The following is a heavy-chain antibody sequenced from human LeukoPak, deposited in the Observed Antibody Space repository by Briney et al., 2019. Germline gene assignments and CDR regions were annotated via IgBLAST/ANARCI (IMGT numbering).Heavy chain of an antibody. Sequence: GGSLRLSRAASGFTFDDYAMHWVRQAPGKGLEWVSGISWNSGSIGYADSVKGRFTISRDNAKNSLYLQMNSLRAEDMALYYCAKADVDTAMDPYYFDYWGQGTLVTVSS. V-gene: IGHV3-9*03. CDR1: GFTFDDYA. J-gene: IGHJ4*02. CDR3: AKADVDTAMDPYYFDY. CDR2: ISWNSGSI. D-gene: IGHD5-18*01.